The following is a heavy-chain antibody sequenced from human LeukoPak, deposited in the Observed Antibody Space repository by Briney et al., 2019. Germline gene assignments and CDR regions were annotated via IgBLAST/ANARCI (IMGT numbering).Heavy chain of an antibody. V-gene: IGHV1-18*01. CDR3: AREYCSGGTCYSGDY. CDR2: ISAYNDNT. D-gene: IGHD2-15*01. Sequence: ASVKVSCKASGYTFTSYGISRVRQAPGQGLEWMGWISAYNDNTNYAQKLQGRVTMTTDTSTSTAYMELRSLRSDDTAVYYCAREYCSGGTCYSGDYWGQGTLVTVSS. J-gene: IGHJ4*02. CDR1: GYTFTSYG.